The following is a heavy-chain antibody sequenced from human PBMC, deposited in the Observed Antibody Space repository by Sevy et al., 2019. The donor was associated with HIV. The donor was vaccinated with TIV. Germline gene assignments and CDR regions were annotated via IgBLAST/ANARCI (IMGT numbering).Heavy chain of an antibody. J-gene: IGHJ4*02. CDR1: GFTFSSYG. Sequence: GESLKISCAASGFTFSSYGMHWVRQAPGKGLEWVAVISYDGSNKYYADSVKGRFTISRDNSKNTLYLQMNSLRAEDTAVYYCAKEHIVSSWYYFDYWGQGTLVTVSS. CDR2: ISYDGSNK. V-gene: IGHV3-30*18. D-gene: IGHD6-13*01. CDR3: AKEHIVSSWYYFDY.